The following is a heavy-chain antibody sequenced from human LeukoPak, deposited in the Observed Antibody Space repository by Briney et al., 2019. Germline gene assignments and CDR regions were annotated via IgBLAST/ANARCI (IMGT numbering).Heavy chain of an antibody. CDR3: ARAPWFDP. Sequence: PSETLSLTCAVYGGSFSGYYWSWIRQPPGKGLEWIGETNHSGSTNYNPSLRSRVTISVDTSKNQFSLKLSSVTAADTAVYYCARAPWFDPWGQGTLVTVSS. CDR1: GGSFSGYY. CDR2: TNHSGST. J-gene: IGHJ5*02. V-gene: IGHV4-34*01.